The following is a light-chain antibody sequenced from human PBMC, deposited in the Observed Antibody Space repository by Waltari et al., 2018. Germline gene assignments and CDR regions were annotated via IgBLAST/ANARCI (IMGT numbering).Light chain of an antibody. V-gene: IGLV7-46*01. CDR2: DSN. Sequence: QAVVTQEPSLTVSPGGTVTLTCGSSTGAVTSGHYPYWFQQRPGQAPTTLIYDSNNKHSWTPARFSASLLGGKAALTLSGAQPEDEADYYCLLSFSGVHAVLGGGAHLTVL. CDR3: LLSFSGVHAV. CDR1: TGAVTSGHY. J-gene: IGLJ7*01.